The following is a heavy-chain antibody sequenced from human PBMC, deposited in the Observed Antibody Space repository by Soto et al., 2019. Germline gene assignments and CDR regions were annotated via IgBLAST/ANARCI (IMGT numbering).Heavy chain of an antibody. D-gene: IGHD3-3*01. CDR2: IYCSGST. Sequence: SETLSLTCTVSGGSISSGGYYWSWIRQHPGKGLEWIGYIYCSGSTYYNPSLKSRVTISVDTSKNQFSLKLSSVTAADTAVYYCARDNYDFWSGYYSPRHWFDPWGQGTLVTV. V-gene: IGHV4-31*03. J-gene: IGHJ5*02. CDR3: ARDNYDFWSGYYSPRHWFDP. CDR1: GGSISSGGYY.